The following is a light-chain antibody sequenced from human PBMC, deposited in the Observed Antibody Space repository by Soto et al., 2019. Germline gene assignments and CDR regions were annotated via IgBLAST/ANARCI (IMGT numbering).Light chain of an antibody. Sequence: EIVLTQSPGTLSLSPGERATLSCRASQSVSSNYLAWYQQKPGQAPRLLIYGASSRATGIPDRFSGSGSGTDFTLTISRLEPEDVAVYYCQQYDSSPWPFGQGTKVEIK. J-gene: IGKJ1*01. CDR3: QQYDSSPWP. V-gene: IGKV3-20*01. CDR2: GAS. CDR1: QSVSSNY.